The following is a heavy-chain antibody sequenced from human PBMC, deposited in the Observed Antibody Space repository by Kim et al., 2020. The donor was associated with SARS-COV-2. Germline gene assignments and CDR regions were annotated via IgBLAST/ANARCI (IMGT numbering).Heavy chain of an antibody. CDR3: ASPQRSLWYFDL. J-gene: IGHJ2*01. Sequence: SETLSLTCTVSGGSISSSSYYWGWIRQPPGKGLEWIGSIYYSGSTYYNPSLKSRVTISVDTSKNQFSLKLSSVTAADTAVYYCASPQRSLWYFDLWGRGTLVTVSS. CDR1: GGSISSSSYY. V-gene: IGHV4-39*01. CDR2: IYYSGST.